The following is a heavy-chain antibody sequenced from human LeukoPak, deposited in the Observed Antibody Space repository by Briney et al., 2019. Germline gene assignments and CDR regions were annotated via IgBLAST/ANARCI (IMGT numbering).Heavy chain of an antibody. CDR2: IWYDGSNK. V-gene: IGHV3-33*01. Sequence: PGRSLRLSCAASGFTFSSYGMHWVRQAPGKGLEWVAVIWYDGSNKYYADSVKGRFTISRDNSKNTLYLQMNSLRAEDTAVYYCARGRPGSGFDYWGQGTLVTVSS. J-gene: IGHJ4*02. CDR1: GFTFSSYG. D-gene: IGHD3-10*01. CDR3: ARGRPGSGFDY.